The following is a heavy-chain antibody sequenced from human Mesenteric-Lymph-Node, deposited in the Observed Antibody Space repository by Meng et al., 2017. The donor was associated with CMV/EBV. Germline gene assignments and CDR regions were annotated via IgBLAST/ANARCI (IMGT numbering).Heavy chain of an antibody. Sequence: GESLKISCAASGFTFSSYGMHWVRQAPRKGLEWVAFIRYDGSNKYYADSVKGRFTISRDNSKNTLYLQMNSLRAEDTAVYYCAKLIPTDYWGQGTLVTVSS. J-gene: IGHJ4*02. CDR2: IRYDGSNK. D-gene: IGHD2-2*02. V-gene: IGHV3-30*02. CDR1: GFTFSSYG. CDR3: AKLIPTDY.